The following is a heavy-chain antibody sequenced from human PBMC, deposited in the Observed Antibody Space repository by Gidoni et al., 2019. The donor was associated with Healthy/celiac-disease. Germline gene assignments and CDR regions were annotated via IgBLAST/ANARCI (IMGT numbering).Heavy chain of an antibody. D-gene: IGHD6-6*01. CDR3: ARDLRAARSGGGYYYYYGMDV. CDR2: IYYSGST. J-gene: IGHJ6*02. V-gene: IGHV4-31*03. CDR1: GGSISSGGYY. Sequence: QVQLQESGPGLVKPSQTLSLTCPVSGGSISSGGYYWSWIRQHPGKGLEWIGYIYYSGSTSYNPSLKSRVTISVDTSKNQFSLKLSSVTAADTAVYYCARDLRAARSGGGYYYYYGMDVWGQGTTVTVSS.